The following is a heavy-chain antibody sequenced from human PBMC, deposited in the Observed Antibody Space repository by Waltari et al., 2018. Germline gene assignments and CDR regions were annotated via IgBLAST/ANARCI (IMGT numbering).Heavy chain of an antibody. CDR1: GGSFSGYY. CDR3: ARGGWYLFDY. V-gene: IGHV4-34*01. J-gene: IGHJ4*02. CDR2: INHSGST. Sequence: QVQLQQWGAGLLKPSETLSLTCAVYGGSFSGYYWSWIRQPPGKGLEWIGEINHSGSTNYNPSLKSRVTISVDTSKNQCSLKLSSVTAADTAVYYCARGGWYLFDYWGQGTLVTVSS. D-gene: IGHD6-19*01.